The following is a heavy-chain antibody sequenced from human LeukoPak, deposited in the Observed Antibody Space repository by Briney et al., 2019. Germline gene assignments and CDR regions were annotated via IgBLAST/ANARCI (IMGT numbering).Heavy chain of an antibody. V-gene: IGHV4-59*01. Sequence: PAETLSLTCTVSSGSFSDYYWTWMRQPPGQGLEWIGYSGSSKYNPSLESRVTISVDTSKRHFSLTLSSVTAADTAIYYCARTRRHYYGSGKNLTPWPAGLDVWGQGATVIVSA. J-gene: IGHJ6*01. D-gene: IGHD3-10*01. CDR1: SGSFSDYY. CDR2: SGSS. CDR3: ARTRRHYYGSGKNLTPWPAGLDV.